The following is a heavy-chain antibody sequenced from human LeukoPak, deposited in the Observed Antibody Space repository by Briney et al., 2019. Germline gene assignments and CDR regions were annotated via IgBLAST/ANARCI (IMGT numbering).Heavy chain of an antibody. D-gene: IGHD4-23*01. V-gene: IGHV3-13*01. Sequence: GSLRLSCAASGFNFKSNDMHWVRQVAGKGLEWVSTIGTADDTYYRDSVKGRFTISRDNAKNSLYLQMNSLRDEDTAVYYCARSYGGNSGKDYWGQGTLVTVSS. CDR3: ARSYGGNSGKDY. CDR1: GFNFKSND. CDR2: IGTADDT. J-gene: IGHJ4*02.